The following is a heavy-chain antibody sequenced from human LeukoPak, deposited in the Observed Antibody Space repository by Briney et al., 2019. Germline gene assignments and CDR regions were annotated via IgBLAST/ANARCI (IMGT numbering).Heavy chain of an antibody. CDR2: IYYSGSSGST. J-gene: IGHJ4*02. V-gene: IGHV4-59*08. Sequence: SETLSLTCSVSGGSISGYHWSWIRQPPGKGLEWIGYIYYSGSSGSTNYNPSLKSRVTISVDTSKNQFSLKLSSVTAADTAVYYCARNTAALSHTTIWGQGTLVTVFS. D-gene: IGHD6-13*01. CDR1: GGSISGYH. CDR3: ARNTAALSHTTI.